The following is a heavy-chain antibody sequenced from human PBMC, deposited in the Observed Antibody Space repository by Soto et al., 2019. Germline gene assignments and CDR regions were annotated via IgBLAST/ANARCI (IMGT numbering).Heavy chain of an antibody. CDR1: GGSVSSGSYY. D-gene: IGHD2-21*02. CDR3: AREEGSDWNYIDS. CDR2: IYYSGNT. Sequence: SETLSLTCTVSGGSVSSGSYYWCWIRHPPGKGLEWIGSIYYSGNTYYNPSLKSRVTISVDTSKNQFSLKLNSVTAADTAVYYCAREEGSDWNYIDSWGQGTLVTVSS. V-gene: IGHV4-39*07. J-gene: IGHJ4*02.